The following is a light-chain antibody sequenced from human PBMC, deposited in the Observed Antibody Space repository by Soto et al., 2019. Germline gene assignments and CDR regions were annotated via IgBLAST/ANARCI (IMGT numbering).Light chain of an antibody. V-gene: IGKV1-27*01. CDR1: QGINNY. Sequence: DIQMTQSPSSLSVSVGERVTITCRASQGINNYLAWYQQKPGKVPKLLIYAASTLRSGVPSRFSGSGSGTDFTLTINSLQPEDVATYYCQKYNSAPWTFGQGTKVEIK. CDR3: QKYNSAPWT. J-gene: IGKJ1*01. CDR2: AAS.